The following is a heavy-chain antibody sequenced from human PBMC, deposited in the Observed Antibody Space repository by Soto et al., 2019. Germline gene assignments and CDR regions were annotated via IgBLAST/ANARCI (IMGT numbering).Heavy chain of an antibody. J-gene: IGHJ6*02. CDR2: INHSGST. CDR1: GGSFSGYY. D-gene: IGHD1-26*01. V-gene: IGHV4-34*01. Sequence: SETLSLTCAVYGGSFSGYYWSWIRQPPGKGLEWIGEINHSGSTNYNPSLKSRVTISVDTSKNQFSLTLSSVTAADTAVYYCARWNSGSYYNYYYGMDVWGQGSTVTVSS. CDR3: ARWNSGSYYNYYYGMDV.